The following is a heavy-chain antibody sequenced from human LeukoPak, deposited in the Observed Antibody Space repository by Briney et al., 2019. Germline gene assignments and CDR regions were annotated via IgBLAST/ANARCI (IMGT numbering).Heavy chain of an antibody. Sequence: SVKVSCKTSGYTFTTYAISWVRQAPGQGLEWMGRIIPIFGIANYAQKFQGRVTITADKSTSTAYMELSSLRSEDTAVYYCASPGGEMATPDQPPYFDYWGQGTLVTVSS. CDR2: IIPIFGIA. D-gene: IGHD5-24*01. CDR3: ASPGGEMATPDQPPYFDY. J-gene: IGHJ4*02. V-gene: IGHV1-69*04. CDR1: GYTFTTYA.